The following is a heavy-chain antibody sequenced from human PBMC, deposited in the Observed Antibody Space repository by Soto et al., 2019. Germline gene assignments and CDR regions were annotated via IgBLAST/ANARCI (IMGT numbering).Heavy chain of an antibody. D-gene: IGHD4-17*01. J-gene: IGHJ4*02. CDR3: ARVEDYGDYYFEC. V-gene: IGHV4-31*03. CDR1: GGSNSSGGYY. CDR2: IYYSGST. Sequence: SETLSLTCTVSGGSNSSGGYYWSWIRQHPGKGLEWIGYIYYSGSTYYNPSLMSRVTISVDTSKNQFSLKLSSVTAADTAVYYCARVEDYGDYYFECCGRETLGTVSS.